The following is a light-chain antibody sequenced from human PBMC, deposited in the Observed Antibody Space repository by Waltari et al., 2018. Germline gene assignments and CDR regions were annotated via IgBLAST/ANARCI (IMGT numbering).Light chain of an antibody. CDR2: GAS. CDR3: QQYNNWPPWT. Sequence: EIVMTQSPATLTVSPGERATLPCRASRSVSSNLAWDQQKPGQAPRLLIYGASTRATGIPARFSGSGSGTEFTLTISSLQSEDFAVYYCQQYNNWPPWTFGQGTKVEIK. CDR1: RSVSSN. V-gene: IGKV3-15*01. J-gene: IGKJ1*01.